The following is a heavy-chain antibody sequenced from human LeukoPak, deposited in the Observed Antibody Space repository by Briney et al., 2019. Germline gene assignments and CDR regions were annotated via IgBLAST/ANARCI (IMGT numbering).Heavy chain of an antibody. CDR2: ISAYNGNT. D-gene: IGHD6-19*01. CDR3: ARDLMQWLEGGDFDY. J-gene: IGHJ4*02. Sequence: ASVKVSCKASGYTFTSYGISWVRQAPGQGLEWMGWISAYNGNTNYAQKLQGRVTMTTDTSTSTAYMELRSLRSDDTAVYYCARDLMQWLEGGDFDYWGQGTLVTVSS. CDR1: GYTFTSYG. V-gene: IGHV1-18*01.